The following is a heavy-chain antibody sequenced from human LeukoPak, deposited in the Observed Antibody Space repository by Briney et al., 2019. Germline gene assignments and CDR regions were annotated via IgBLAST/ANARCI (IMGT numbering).Heavy chain of an antibody. CDR1: GFTFSSYS. CDR2: ISSSSSYI. CDR3: AKDMSSGSYYYYYMDV. D-gene: IGHD1-26*01. J-gene: IGHJ6*03. V-gene: IGHV3-21*04. Sequence: PGGSLRLSCAASGFTFSSYSMNWVRQAPGKGLEWVSSISSSSSYIYYADSVKGRFTISRDNSKNSLYLQMNSLRAEDTALYYCAKDMSSGSYYYYYMDVWGKGTTVTVSS.